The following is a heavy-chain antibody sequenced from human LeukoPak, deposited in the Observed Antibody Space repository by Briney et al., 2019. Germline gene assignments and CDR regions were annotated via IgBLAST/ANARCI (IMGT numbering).Heavy chain of an antibody. CDR3: VRDLVRGVHPVFYFDL. Sequence: GGSLRLSCAASGFTFSSYSMNWVRQAPGKGLEWVSYISSSSSTIYYADSVKGRFTISRDNAKNSLYLQMNSLRDEDTAVYFCVRDLVRGVHPVFYFDLWGRGTLVTVSS. D-gene: IGHD3-10*01. CDR1: GFTFSSYS. V-gene: IGHV3-48*02. CDR2: ISSSSSTI. J-gene: IGHJ2*01.